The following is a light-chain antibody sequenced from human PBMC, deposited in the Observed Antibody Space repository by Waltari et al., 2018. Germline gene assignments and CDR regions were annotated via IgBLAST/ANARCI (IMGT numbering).Light chain of an antibody. J-gene: IGKJ4*01. CDR2: QAS. V-gene: IGKV1-12*01. CDR3: QQAHTFPLT. Sequence: DTQMTQFPSAVPAFVGDRVTITCRASQAIGIWLAWYQQKPGKAPKLLIYQASTLQSGVPSRVSGSGSGTDFTLTISSLQPEDFATYYCQQAHTFPLTFGGGTKVEIK. CDR1: QAIGIW.